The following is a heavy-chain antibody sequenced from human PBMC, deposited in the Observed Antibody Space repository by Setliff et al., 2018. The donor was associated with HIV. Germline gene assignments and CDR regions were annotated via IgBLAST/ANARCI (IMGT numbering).Heavy chain of an antibody. J-gene: IGHJ5*02. CDR3: ARSPIAAAGTFRFDP. V-gene: IGHV1-46*01. CDR1: GYTFTSYY. Sequence: GASVKVSCKASGYTFTSYYMHWVRQAPGQGLEWMGIINPSGGSTSYAQKFQGRVTMTRDTSISTAYMELRRLRSDDTAVYYCARSPIAAAGTFRFDPWGQGTLVTVSS. D-gene: IGHD6-13*01. CDR2: INPSGGST.